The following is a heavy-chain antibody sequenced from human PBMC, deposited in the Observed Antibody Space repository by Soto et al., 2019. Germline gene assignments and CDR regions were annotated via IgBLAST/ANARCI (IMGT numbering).Heavy chain of an antibody. CDR2: IYYSGST. J-gene: IGHJ4*02. CDR3: ARTLYSYGPRFDY. Sequence: QVQLQESGPGLVKPSETLSLTCTVSGGSISSYYWSWIRQPPRKGLEWLGYIYYSGSTNYNPSLXXRXXISVDTSKNQFSLKLSSVTAADTAVYYCARTLYSYGPRFDYWGQGTLVTVSS. D-gene: IGHD5-18*01. CDR1: GGSISSYY. V-gene: IGHV4-59*01.